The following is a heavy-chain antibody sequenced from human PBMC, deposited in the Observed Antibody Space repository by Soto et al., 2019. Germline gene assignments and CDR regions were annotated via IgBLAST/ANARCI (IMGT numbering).Heavy chain of an antibody. V-gene: IGHV1-69*01. CDR3: ASAALYCSGGSCYSNWFDP. Sequence: QVQLVQSGAEVKKPGSSVKVSCKASGGTFSSYAISWVRQAPGQGLEWMGGIIPIFGTANYAQKFQGRVTITANESTSTAYMELSSLRSEDTAVYYCASAALYCSGGSCYSNWFDPWGQGTLVTVSS. J-gene: IGHJ5*02. CDR2: IIPIFGTA. D-gene: IGHD2-15*01. CDR1: GGTFSSYA.